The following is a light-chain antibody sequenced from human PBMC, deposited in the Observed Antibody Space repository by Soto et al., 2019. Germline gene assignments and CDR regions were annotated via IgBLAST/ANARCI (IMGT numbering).Light chain of an antibody. CDR1: QSVLYSSNNKNY. CDR2: WAS. J-gene: IGKJ1*01. Sequence: DIVMTQSPDSLAVSLGERATINCKSSQSVLYSSNNKNYLAWYQQKPGQPPKLLIYWASTREPGVPDRFSGSGSGPDFTLTISSLQAEAVAVYYCQQYYSTPPTFGQGTKVDI. CDR3: QQYYSTPPT. V-gene: IGKV4-1*01.